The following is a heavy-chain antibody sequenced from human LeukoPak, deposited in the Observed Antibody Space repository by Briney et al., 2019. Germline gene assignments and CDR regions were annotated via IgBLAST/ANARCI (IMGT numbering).Heavy chain of an antibody. V-gene: IGHV4-59*01. CDR1: GFTFSSYE. Sequence: GSLRLSCAASGFTFSSYEMNWVRQAPGKGLEWIGYIYYTGATYYNPSLKSRVTISLDTSKNQFSLKLSSVTAADAAVYYCARAGYSYGTGYYFDYWGQGALVTVSS. D-gene: IGHD5-18*01. J-gene: IGHJ4*02. CDR3: ARAGYSYGTGYYFDY. CDR2: IYYTGAT.